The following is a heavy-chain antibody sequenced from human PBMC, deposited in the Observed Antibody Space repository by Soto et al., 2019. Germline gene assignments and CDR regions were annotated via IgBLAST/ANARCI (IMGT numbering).Heavy chain of an antibody. V-gene: IGHV3-23*01. J-gene: IGHJ4*02. Sequence: EVQLLESGGGLGQPGGSLSLSCAASAFTFNNYAMSWDRQAPGKGLEWVSGIGGSGRTTYYADSVKGRFTISRDNSNNKLFLQMNSLRAEDTAVYYCAKSRYSDSSGDFYDYWGQGTLVTVSS. CDR3: AKSRYSDSSGDFYDY. CDR1: AFTFNNYA. D-gene: IGHD3-22*01. CDR2: IGGSGRTT.